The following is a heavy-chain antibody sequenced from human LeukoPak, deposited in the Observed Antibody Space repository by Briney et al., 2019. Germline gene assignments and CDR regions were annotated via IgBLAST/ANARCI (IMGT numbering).Heavy chain of an antibody. Sequence: GTSLRLSCAASGFTFSSYGMHWVRQAPGKGLEWVAVISYDGSNKYYADSVKGRFTISRDNSKNTLYLQMNSLRAEDTAVYYCATTVVARDAFDVWGQGAMVTVSS. CDR2: ISYDGSNK. V-gene: IGHV3-30*03. D-gene: IGHD2-15*01. CDR3: ATTVVARDAFDV. CDR1: GFTFSSYG. J-gene: IGHJ3*01.